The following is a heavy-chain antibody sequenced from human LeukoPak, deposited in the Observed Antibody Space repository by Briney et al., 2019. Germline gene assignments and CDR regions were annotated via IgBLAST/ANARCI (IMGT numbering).Heavy chain of an antibody. J-gene: IGHJ4*02. CDR3: AINGNYHDSSGYYYELDY. CDR2: ISGSGGST. CDR1: GFTFSSYA. D-gene: IGHD3-22*01. V-gene: IGHV3-23*01. Sequence: TGGSLRLSCAASGFTFSSYAMSWVRQAPGKGLEWVSAISGSGGSTYYADSVKGRFTISRDNSKNSLYLQMNSLRVEDTAVYYCAINGNYHDSSGYYYELDYWGQGTLVTVSS.